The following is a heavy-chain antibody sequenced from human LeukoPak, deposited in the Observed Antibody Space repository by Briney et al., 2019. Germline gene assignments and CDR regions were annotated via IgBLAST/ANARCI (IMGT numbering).Heavy chain of an antibody. CDR1: GFTFSSYA. CDR3: AKSKVVAATMGRFDY. J-gene: IGHJ4*02. V-gene: IGHV3-23*01. Sequence: GGSLRLSCAASGFTFSSYAMNWVRQAPGKGLEWVSTISGSDGSTYYAGYVKGRFTISRDNSKNTLYLQMNSLRAEDTAVYYCAKSKVVAATMGRFDYWGQGTLVTVSS. D-gene: IGHD2-15*01. CDR2: ISGSDGST.